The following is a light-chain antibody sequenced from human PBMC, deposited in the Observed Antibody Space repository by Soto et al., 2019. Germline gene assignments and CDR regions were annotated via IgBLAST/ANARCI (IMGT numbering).Light chain of an antibody. J-gene: IGKJ1*01. CDR2: GAS. CDR3: QQYSTYPWT. Sequence: EIVMTQSPATPSVSPGERATLSCRASQSVSSNLAWYQQKPGQAPRLLIYGASTRATGIPARFSGSGSATEFTLTISSLQPDDFATYYCQQYSTYPWTFGQGTKVDIK. V-gene: IGKV3D-15*01. CDR1: QSVSSN.